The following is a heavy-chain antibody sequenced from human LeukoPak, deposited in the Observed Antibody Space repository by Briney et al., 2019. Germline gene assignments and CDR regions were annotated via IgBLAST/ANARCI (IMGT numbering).Heavy chain of an antibody. J-gene: IGHJ5*02. CDR1: GFTFSSYW. V-gene: IGHV3-7*01. Sequence: GGSLRLSCAASGFTFSSYWMSWVRQAPGKGLEWVANIKQDGSEKYYVDSVKGRFTISRDNAKNSLYLQMNSLRAEDTAVYYCARDALLWFGEYTMGSWFDPWGQGTLVTVSS. CDR3: ARDALLWFGEYTMGSWFDP. D-gene: IGHD3-10*01. CDR2: IKQDGSEK.